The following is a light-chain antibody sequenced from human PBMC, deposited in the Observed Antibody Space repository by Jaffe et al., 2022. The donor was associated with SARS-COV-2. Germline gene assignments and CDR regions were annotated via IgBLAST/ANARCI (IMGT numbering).Light chain of an antibody. CDR1: QSILYSSNNKNY. CDR2: WAS. V-gene: IGKV4-1*01. Sequence: DIVMTQSPDSLAVSLGERATINCKSSQSILYSSNNKNYLAWYQQKPGQPPKLLIFWASIRQSGVPDRFSGSGSGTDFTLTISSLQAEDVAVYYCLQYYTAPLYTFGQGTKLEIK. J-gene: IGKJ2*01. CDR3: LQYYTAPLYT.